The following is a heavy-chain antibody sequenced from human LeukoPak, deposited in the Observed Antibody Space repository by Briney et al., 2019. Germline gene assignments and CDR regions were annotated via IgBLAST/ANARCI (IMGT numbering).Heavy chain of an antibody. Sequence: KPGGSLRLSCAASGFTFSNAWMSWVRQAPGKGLEWVGRIKSKTDGGTTDYAAPVKGRFTISRDDSKNTLYLQMNSLKTEDTAVYYCTTDPEVADAGIVGATTFDYWGQGTLVTVSS. D-gene: IGHD1-26*01. CDR1: GFTFSNAW. CDR3: TTDPEVADAGIVGATTFDY. CDR2: IKSKTDGGTT. J-gene: IGHJ4*02. V-gene: IGHV3-15*01.